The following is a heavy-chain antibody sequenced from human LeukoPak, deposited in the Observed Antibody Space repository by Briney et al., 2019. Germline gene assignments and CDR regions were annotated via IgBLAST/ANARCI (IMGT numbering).Heavy chain of an antibody. CDR2: ISYDGSNK. V-gene: IGHV3-30-3*01. CDR3: ARDKLSYGDSPDAFDI. Sequence: PGGSLRLSCAASGFTFSSYAMHWVRQAPGKGLEWVAVISYDGSNKYYADSVKGRFTISRDNAKNSLYLQMNSLRAEDTAVYYCARDKLSYGDSPDAFDIWGQGTMVTVSS. D-gene: IGHD4-17*01. CDR1: GFTFSSYA. J-gene: IGHJ3*02.